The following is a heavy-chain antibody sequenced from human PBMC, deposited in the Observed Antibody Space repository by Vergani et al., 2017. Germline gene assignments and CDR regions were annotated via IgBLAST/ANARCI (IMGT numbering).Heavy chain of an antibody. Sequence: QVQLVESGGGVVQPGRSLRLSCAASGFTFSSYGMHWVRQAPGKGLEWVAVISYDGSNKYYADSVKGRFTISRDNSKNTLYLQMNSLRAEDTAVYYCAKSLTTVTTEDAFDIWGQGTMVTVSS. V-gene: IGHV3-30*18. J-gene: IGHJ3*02. CDR1: GFTFSSYG. CDR2: ISYDGSNK. CDR3: AKSLTTVTTEDAFDI. D-gene: IGHD4-17*01.